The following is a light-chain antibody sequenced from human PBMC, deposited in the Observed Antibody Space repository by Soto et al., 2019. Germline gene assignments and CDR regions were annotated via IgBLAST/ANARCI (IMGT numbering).Light chain of an antibody. J-gene: IGKJ1*01. CDR1: HNIGNY. V-gene: IGKV1-39*01. CDR3: QQCYTTPS. CDR2: ATS. Sequence: DIQMTQSPSSLSASVGDRVTITCRASHNIGNYVNWYQQKPGKAPKVLIYATSKLHNGVPSRFSGGGSVTDFAITISILQPEDFATFFCQQCYTTPSFGQGTKVEVK.